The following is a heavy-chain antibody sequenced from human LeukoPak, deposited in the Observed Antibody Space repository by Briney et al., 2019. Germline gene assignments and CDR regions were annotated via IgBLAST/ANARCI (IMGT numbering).Heavy chain of an antibody. J-gene: IGHJ4*02. CDR3: AKEVDGGVLWFGELFGYFDY. Sequence: PGGSLRLSCAASGFTFSSYGMSWVRQAPGKGLEWVSAISGSGGSTYYADSVKGRFTISRDNSKNTLYLQMNSLRAEDTAVYYCAKEVDGGVLWFGELFGYFDYWGQGTLVTVSS. V-gene: IGHV3-23*01. CDR1: GFTFSSYG. CDR2: ISGSGGST. D-gene: IGHD3-10*01.